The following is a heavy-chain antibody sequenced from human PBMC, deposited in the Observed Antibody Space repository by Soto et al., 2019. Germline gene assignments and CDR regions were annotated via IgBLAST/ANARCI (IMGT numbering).Heavy chain of an antibody. D-gene: IGHD4-4*01. Sequence: EVQLVETGGGLIQPGGSLRLSCAASGFTISSNYMSWVRQAPGKGLEWVSVIYSGGSTYYADSVKGRFTISRDNSKNTLYLQMNSLRAEDTAVYYCARGFTVTMVDYWGQGTLVTVSS. CDR2: IYSGGST. V-gene: IGHV3-53*02. CDR3: ARGFTVTMVDY. CDR1: GFTISSNY. J-gene: IGHJ4*02.